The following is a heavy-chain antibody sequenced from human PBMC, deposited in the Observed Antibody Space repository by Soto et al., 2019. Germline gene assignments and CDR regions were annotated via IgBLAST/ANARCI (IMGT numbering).Heavy chain of an antibody. Sequence: TSETLSLTCTVSGGSISSYYWSWIRQPPGKGLEWIGYIYYSGSTNYNPSLKSRVTISVDTSKNQFSLKLSSVTAADTAVYYCASMVVAADYFDYWGQGTLVTVSS. CDR2: IYYSGST. CDR1: GGSISSYY. J-gene: IGHJ4*02. V-gene: IGHV4-59*08. CDR3: ASMVVAADYFDY. D-gene: IGHD2-15*01.